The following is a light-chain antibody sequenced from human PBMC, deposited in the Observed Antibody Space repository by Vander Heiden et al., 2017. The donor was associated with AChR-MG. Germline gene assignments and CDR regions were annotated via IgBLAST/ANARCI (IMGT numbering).Light chain of an antibody. CDR2: DAS. Sequence: DIQMTQSPSTLSASVGDRVTITCRASQSISSWLAWYQQKPGKAPKLLIYDASSLESGVPSRFSGSGSGTEFTLTISSLQPDDFATYYCQQENSFGYTFGQRTKLEIK. CDR3: QQENSFGYT. V-gene: IGKV1-5*01. J-gene: IGKJ2*01. CDR1: QSISSW.